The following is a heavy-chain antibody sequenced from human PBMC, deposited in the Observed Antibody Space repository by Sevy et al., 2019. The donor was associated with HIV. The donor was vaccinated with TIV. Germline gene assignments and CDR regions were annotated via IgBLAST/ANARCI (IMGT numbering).Heavy chain of an antibody. Sequence: GGSLRLSCAASGFTFNIYSMNWVRQAPGKGLEWVSSISGSSIYIFYADSVKGRFTISRDNAKNSLYLQMNSLRAEDTAVYYCARGRGDPRADCFDYWGQGTLVTVSS. J-gene: IGHJ4*02. D-gene: IGHD2-21*02. V-gene: IGHV3-21*01. CDR3: ARGRGDPRADCFDY. CDR2: ISGSSIYI. CDR1: GFTFNIYS.